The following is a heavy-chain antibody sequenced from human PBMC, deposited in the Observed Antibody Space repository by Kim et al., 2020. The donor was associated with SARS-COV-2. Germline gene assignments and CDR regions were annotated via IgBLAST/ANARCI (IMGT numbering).Heavy chain of an antibody. V-gene: IGHV1-24*01. CDR1: GYTLTELS. D-gene: IGHD1-26*01. J-gene: IGHJ3*02. CDR2: FDPEDGET. Sequence: ASVKVSCKVSGYTLTELSMHWVRQAPGKGLEWMGGFDPEDGETIYAQKFQGRVTMTEDTSTDTAYMELSSLRSEDTAVYYCATAVGATITRVAFDIWGQGTMFTVSS. CDR3: ATAVGATITRVAFDI.